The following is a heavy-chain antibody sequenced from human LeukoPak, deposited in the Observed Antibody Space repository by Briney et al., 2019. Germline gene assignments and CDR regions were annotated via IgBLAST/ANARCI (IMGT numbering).Heavy chain of an antibody. D-gene: IGHD3-3*01. J-gene: IGHJ4*02. Sequence: NSSETLSLTCAAYGGSFSGYYWSWIRQPPGKGLEWIGEINHSGSTNYNPSLKSRVTISVDTSKNQFSLKLSSVTAADTAVCYCARGPSRFWSGYYNRGGFDYWGQGTLVTVSS. CDR3: ARGPSRFWSGYYNRGGFDY. V-gene: IGHV4-34*01. CDR2: INHSGST. CDR1: GGSFSGYY.